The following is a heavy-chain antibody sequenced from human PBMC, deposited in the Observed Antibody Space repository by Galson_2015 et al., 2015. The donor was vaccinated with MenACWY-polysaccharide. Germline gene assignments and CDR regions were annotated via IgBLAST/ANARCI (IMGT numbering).Heavy chain of an antibody. V-gene: IGHV6-1*01. J-gene: IGHJ3*01. Sequence: CAISGDSVSSNSAVGNWIRQSPSRGLEWLGRIYYRSKSYNDYAVSVKSRITINPDTSKNQFSLQLNSVTPEDTAVYFCARGGSDSLAPNGNAFDVWGQGTMVIVSS. CDR3: ARGGSDSLAPNGNAFDV. CDR1: GDSVSSNSAV. CDR2: IYYRSKSYN. D-gene: IGHD2-21*01.